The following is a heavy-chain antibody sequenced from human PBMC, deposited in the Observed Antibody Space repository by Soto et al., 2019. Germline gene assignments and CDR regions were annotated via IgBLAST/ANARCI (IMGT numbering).Heavy chain of an antibody. V-gene: IGHV4-39*07. D-gene: IGHD2-8*02. CDR1: GGSISSSSYF. CDR3: ARDKITGLFDY. Sequence: SETLSLTCTVSGGSISSSSYFWGWIRQPPGKGLEWIGSIYHSGSTYYNPSLKSRVTVSVDTSKNQFSLKLTSVTAADTAVYYCARDKITGLFDYWGQGTLVTVSS. J-gene: IGHJ4*02. CDR2: IYHSGST.